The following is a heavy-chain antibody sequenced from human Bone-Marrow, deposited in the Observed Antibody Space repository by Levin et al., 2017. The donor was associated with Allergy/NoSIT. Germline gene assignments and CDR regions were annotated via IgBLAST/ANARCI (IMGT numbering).Heavy chain of an antibody. J-gene: IGHJ6*02. V-gene: IGHV4-34*01. D-gene: IGHD3-9*01. CDR2: INHSGST. CDR3: ARAHTYNYDILTGSNYYDDGMDG. CDR1: GGSFSGYY. Sequence: PSETLSLTCAVYGGSFSGYYWSWIRQPPGKGLEWIGEINHSGSTNYNPSLKSRVTISVDTSKNQFSLKLSSVTAADTAVYYCARAHTYNYDILTGSNYYDDGMDGWGQGTTVTVSS.